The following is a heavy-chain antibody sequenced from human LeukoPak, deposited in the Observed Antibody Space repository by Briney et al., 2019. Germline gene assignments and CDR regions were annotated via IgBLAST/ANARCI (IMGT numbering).Heavy chain of an antibody. V-gene: IGHV3-74*01. CDR1: GFTFSSYW. CDR2: INGDGSST. D-gene: IGHD2-2*01. Sequence: PGGSLRLSCAASGFTFSSYWMYWVRQAPGKGLVGVSRINGDGSSTYYADSVKGRFTISRDNSKNTLYLQMNSLRAEDTAVYYCARDYCSSTSCYAEVGFDYWGQGTLVTVSS. J-gene: IGHJ4*02. CDR3: ARDYCSSTSCYAEVGFDY.